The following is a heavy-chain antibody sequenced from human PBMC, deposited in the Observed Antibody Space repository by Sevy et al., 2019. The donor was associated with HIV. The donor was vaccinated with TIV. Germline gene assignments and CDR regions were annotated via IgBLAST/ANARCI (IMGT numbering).Heavy chain of an antibody. D-gene: IGHD3-16*01. J-gene: IGHJ4*02. Sequence: ASVKVSCKASGYTFTGYYMHWVRQAPGQGLEWMGRINPNSGGTNYAQKFQGRVTMTRDTSISTAYMELSRLRSDDTAVYYCARVPYDYANRGGWDFDYWGQGTLVTVSS. CDR3: ARVPYDYANRGGWDFDY. CDR2: INPNSGGT. CDR1: GYTFTGYY. V-gene: IGHV1-2*06.